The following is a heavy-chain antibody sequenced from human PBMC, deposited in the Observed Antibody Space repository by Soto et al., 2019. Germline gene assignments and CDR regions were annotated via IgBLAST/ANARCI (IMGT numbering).Heavy chain of an antibody. J-gene: IGHJ4*02. Sequence: QVQVMQSGAQLTQPGASVKVSCETSGYPLPTYGLSWVRQAPGQGLEWMGWIVGDSGNTVYAQKFQGRVTMYRDTSTSTGYMELLRLTSDGSALYYCATVSGYGSGSRRFDFWGQGTLVSVSS. V-gene: IGHV1-18*01. CDR1: GYPLPTYG. CDR2: IVGDSGNT. CDR3: ATVSGYGSGSRRFDF. D-gene: IGHD3-10*01.